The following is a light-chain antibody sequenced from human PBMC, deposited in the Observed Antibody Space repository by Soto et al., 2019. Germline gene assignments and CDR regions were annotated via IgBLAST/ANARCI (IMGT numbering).Light chain of an antibody. J-gene: IGKJ1*01. CDR2: KAS. V-gene: IGKV1-5*03. Sequence: DIQMTQSPSTLSASVGDRVTITCRASQSISSWLAWYQQKPGKAPKLLIYKASSLESGVPSRFSGSGSGTEFTLTISSRQPHDFATYYWRQYNSYSRTFGQGINVEIK. CDR3: RQYNSYSRT. CDR1: QSISSW.